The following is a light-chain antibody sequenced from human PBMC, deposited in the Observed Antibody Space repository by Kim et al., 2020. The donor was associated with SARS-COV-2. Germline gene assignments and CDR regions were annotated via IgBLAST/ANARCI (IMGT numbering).Light chain of an antibody. CDR3: NSRDSSGHLWV. CDR2: GKN. CDR1: RIRSSY. Sequence: SSELTQDPAVSVALGQTVRITCQGDRIRSSYASWYQQKRGQAPVLVFYGKNNRPSGIPDRFSGSSSGNTASLTITDTQAEDEADYYCNSRDSSGHLWVFGGGTQLTVL. J-gene: IGLJ3*02. V-gene: IGLV3-19*01.